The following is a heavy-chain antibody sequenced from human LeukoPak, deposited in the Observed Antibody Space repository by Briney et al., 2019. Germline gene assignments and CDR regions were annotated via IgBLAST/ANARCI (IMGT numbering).Heavy chain of an antibody. J-gene: IGHJ3*02. CDR1: GFTFSSYE. CDR3: ARAGGYDVFDI. D-gene: IGHD3-22*01. CDR2: ISYDGSTK. Sequence: GGSLRLSCAASGFTFSSYEMNWVRQAPGKGLEWVALISYDGSTKDSVTGRFTISRGNSKNTLFLQMNSLRVEDTAVYYCARAGGYDVFDIWGQGTMVTVSS. V-gene: IGHV3-30-3*01.